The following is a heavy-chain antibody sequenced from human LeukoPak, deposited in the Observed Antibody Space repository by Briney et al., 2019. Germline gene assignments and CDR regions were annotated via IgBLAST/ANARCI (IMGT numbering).Heavy chain of an antibody. CDR2: IHPHGRYA. J-gene: IGHJ4*02. D-gene: IGHD1-1*01. V-gene: IGHV3-74*03. Sequence: PGGSLRLSCAASGFAFSDYFMHRVRHSPEKGLVWVSDIHPHGRYAAYADSVRGRFTISRDDAKNTLYLQMNSLTSEDTAVYYCVRGTNDWKGLDYWGQGTLVTVSS. CDR1: GFAFSDYF. CDR3: VRGTNDWKGLDY.